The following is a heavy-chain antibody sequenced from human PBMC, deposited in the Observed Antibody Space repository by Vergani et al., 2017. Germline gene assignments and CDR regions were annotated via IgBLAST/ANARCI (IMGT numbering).Heavy chain of an antibody. D-gene: IGHD4-23*01. V-gene: IGHV3-13*01. CDR1: GLTFSSYD. Sequence: EVQLVESGGGLVQPGGSLRLSCEASGLTFSSYDMHWVRQATGKGLEWVSAIGTAGDTYYPGSVKGRFTISRENAKNSLYLQMNSLRAGDTAIYYCARAVSTTVGDPPGYWGQGTLVTVSS. CDR3: ARAVSTTVGDPPGY. J-gene: IGHJ4*02. CDR2: IGTAGDT.